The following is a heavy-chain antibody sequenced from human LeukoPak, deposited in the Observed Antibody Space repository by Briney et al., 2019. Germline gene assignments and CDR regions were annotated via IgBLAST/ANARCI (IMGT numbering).Heavy chain of an antibody. V-gene: IGHV3-53*05. Sequence: PGGSLRLSCAASGFTVSSNYMSWVRQAPGKGLEWVSVIHSGGNTYYADSVKGRFTISRDNAKNFLYLQMNSPRAEDTALYYCTKDRYCSGGSCYNFDYWGQGTLVTVSS. CDR3: TKDRYCSGGSCYNFDY. CDR2: IHSGGNT. D-gene: IGHD2-15*01. J-gene: IGHJ4*02. CDR1: GFTVSSNY.